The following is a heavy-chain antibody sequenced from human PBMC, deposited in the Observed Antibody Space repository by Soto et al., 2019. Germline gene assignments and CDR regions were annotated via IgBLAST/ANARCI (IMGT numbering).Heavy chain of an antibody. CDR2: IIPLFGAT. J-gene: IGHJ4*02. CDR3: ATDKKIPSELELRTGALDC. D-gene: IGHD1-7*01. Sequence: QVQLVQSGAEVKKPGSSVKVSCKASGGTLSNYGISWVRQAPGQGLEWMGGIIPLFGATNYAQEFQGRVTITADDYTNAPYRELSSLRSEDTAVYYCATDKKIPSELELRTGALDCWGQGTLVTVSS. CDR1: GGTLSNYG. V-gene: IGHV1-69*01.